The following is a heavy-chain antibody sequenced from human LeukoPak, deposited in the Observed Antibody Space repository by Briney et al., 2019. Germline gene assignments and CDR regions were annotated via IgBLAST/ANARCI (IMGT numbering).Heavy chain of an antibody. Sequence: ASVKVSCKASGYTFTGYYIHWVRRAPGQGLGWMGWINPNSGGTNYAQKFQGRVTMTRDTSISTAYMELSRLRSDDTAVYYCAREEGNWGDAFDIWGQGTMVTVSS. CDR2: INPNSGGT. V-gene: IGHV1-2*02. J-gene: IGHJ3*02. CDR3: AREEGNWGDAFDI. D-gene: IGHD7-27*01. CDR1: GYTFTGYY.